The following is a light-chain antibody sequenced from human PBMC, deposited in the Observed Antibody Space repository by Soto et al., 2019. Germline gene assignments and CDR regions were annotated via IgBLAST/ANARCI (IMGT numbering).Light chain of an antibody. J-gene: IGKJ4*01. CDR3: QQSDKLPLT. CDR1: QGISRS. V-gene: IGKV1-33*01. Sequence: DIQMTQSPSFLSTSVGDRVTITCQASQGISRSLNWFQQKPGKAPKLLIYDASNLETGVPSRFSGSGSGTNFTFTVSSLQLEDIATYYCQQSDKLPLTFGGGTKVDIK. CDR2: DAS.